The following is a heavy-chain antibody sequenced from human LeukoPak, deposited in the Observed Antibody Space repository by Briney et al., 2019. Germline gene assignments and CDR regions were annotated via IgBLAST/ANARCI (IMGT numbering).Heavy chain of an antibody. J-gene: IGHJ4*02. V-gene: IGHV1-2*06. CDR3: ARGKYSSGWYGDCDY. D-gene: IGHD6-19*01. CDR1: GYTFTGYY. CDR2: INPNSGGT. Sequence: GASVKVSCKASGYTFTGYYMHWVRQAPGQGLEWMGRINPNSGGTNYAQKFQGRVTMTRDTSISTAYMELSRPRSDDTAVYYCARGKYSSGWYGDCDYWGQGTLVTVSS.